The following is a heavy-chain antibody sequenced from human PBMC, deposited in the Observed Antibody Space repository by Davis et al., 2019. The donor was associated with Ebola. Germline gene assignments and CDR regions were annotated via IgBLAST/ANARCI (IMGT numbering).Heavy chain of an antibody. CDR2: INPHNGNT. V-gene: IGHV1-18*04. Sequence: ASVKVSCKASGYTFTNYGITWVRQAPGQGLEWMGWINPHNGNTNYAQNIQGRVTMTTDTSTSTADMELRSLRSDDTAVYYCARDLRDFWSGSFDYWGQGTLVTVSS. CDR1: GYTFTNYG. J-gene: IGHJ4*02. D-gene: IGHD3-3*01. CDR3: ARDLRDFWSGSFDY.